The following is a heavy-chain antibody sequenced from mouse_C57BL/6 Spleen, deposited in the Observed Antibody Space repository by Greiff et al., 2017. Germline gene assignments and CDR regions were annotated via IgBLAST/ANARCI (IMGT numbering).Heavy chain of an antibody. Sequence: QVQLQQSGAELARPGASVKLSCKASGYTFTSYGISWVKQRTGQGLEWIGEIYPRSGNTYYNEKFKGKDTLTADKSSSTAYMQLRSLTSEDSAVYFFARVTMITTRYYYAMDYWGQGTSVTVSS. V-gene: IGHV1-81*01. CDR3: ARVTMITTRYYYAMDY. D-gene: IGHD2-4*01. CDR2: IYPRSGNT. CDR1: GYTFTSYG. J-gene: IGHJ4*01.